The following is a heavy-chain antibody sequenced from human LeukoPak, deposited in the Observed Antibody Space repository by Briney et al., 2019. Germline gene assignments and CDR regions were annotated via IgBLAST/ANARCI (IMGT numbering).Heavy chain of an antibody. CDR1: RGSISSYY. J-gene: IGHJ5*02. V-gene: IGHV4-59*01. CDR3: ARGRYYYDSSGYPYNGFDP. CDR2: IYHGGST. D-gene: IGHD3-22*01. Sequence: PSETLSLTCIVSRGSISSYYWSWIRQPPGKGLEWIGYIYHGGSTNYTPSLKSRVAISGDTSKNQFSLKMSSVTAMDTAMYYCARGRYYYDSSGYPYNGFDPWGQGTLVTVSS.